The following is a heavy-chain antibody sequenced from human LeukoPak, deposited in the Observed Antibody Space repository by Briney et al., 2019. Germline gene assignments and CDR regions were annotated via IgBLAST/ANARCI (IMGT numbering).Heavy chain of an antibody. V-gene: IGHV1-2*02. J-gene: IGHJ4*02. Sequence: ASVKFSCKASGYTFTGYYMPWVRQAPGQGLEWMGWINPNSGGTNYAQKFQGRVTMTRDTSISTAYMELSRLGSDDTAVYYCARDVQQWHYYQSSVAYDYWGQGTLVTVSS. D-gene: IGHD3-22*01. CDR1: GYTFTGYY. CDR2: INPNSGGT. CDR3: ARDVQQWHYYQSSVAYDY.